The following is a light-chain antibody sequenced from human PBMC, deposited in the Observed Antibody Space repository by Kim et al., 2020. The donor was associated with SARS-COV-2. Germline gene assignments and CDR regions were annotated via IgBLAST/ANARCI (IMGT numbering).Light chain of an antibody. V-gene: IGLV3-1*01. CDR2: QDD. Sequence: SYELTQPPSMSVSPGQTASISCFGDKLGDKYASWYQQRPGQSPVLVIYQDDKRPSGIPERFSGSNSGNTATLTISVTQAVDEAVYYCQAWDSSIVFGGGTQLTVL. J-gene: IGLJ2*01. CDR3: QAWDSSIV. CDR1: KLGDKY.